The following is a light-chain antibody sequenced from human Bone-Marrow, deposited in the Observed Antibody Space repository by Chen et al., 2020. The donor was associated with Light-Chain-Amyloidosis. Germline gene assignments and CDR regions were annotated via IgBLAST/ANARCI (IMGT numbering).Light chain of an antibody. CDR2: RDT. Sequence: SYDLTQPPSVSVSPGQTARITCSGDDLPTKYAYWYQQKPGQAPVLVIHRDTERPSGISERFSGSSSGQTAALTISGVQAEDEADYHCQSADSSGTYEVIFGGGTKLTVL. V-gene: IGLV3-25*03. CDR3: QSADSSGTYEVI. CDR1: DLPTKY. J-gene: IGLJ2*01.